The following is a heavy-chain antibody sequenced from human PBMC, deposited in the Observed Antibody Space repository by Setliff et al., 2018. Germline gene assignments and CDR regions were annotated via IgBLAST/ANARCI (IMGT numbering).Heavy chain of an antibody. CDR2: THSSGHS. J-gene: IGHJ3*01. V-gene: IGHV4-59*11. CDR1: GDSITSQY. D-gene: IGHD2-8*01. Sequence: SETLSLTCSDSGDSITSQYWNWIRQSPGKGLEWIAYTHSSGHSKYNPFLKSRVTMSVDTSKNQLSLKLTSVTAADTAVYYCASSLCSNGICYNSDGFDVWGQGTMVTVSS. CDR3: ASSLCSNGICYNSDGFDV.